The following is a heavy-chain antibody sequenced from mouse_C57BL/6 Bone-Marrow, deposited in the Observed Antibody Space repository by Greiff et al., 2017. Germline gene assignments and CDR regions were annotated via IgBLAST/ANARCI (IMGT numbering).Heavy chain of an antibody. Sequence: VQLQQSGAELARPGASVKLSCKASGYTFTSYGISWVKQRTGQGLEGIGEIYPRSGNPYYNEKFKGKATLTADKSSSTAYMELRSLTSEDSAVYFCARGDDSSWFAYWGQGTLVTVSA. D-gene: IGHD2-12*01. CDR3: ARGDDSSWFAY. J-gene: IGHJ3*01. CDR1: GYTFTSYG. CDR2: IYPRSGNP. V-gene: IGHV1-81*01.